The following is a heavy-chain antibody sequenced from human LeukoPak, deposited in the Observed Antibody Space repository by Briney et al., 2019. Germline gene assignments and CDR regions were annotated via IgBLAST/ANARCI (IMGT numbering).Heavy chain of an antibody. CDR2: IYYSGSA. V-gene: IGHV4-39*07. Sequence: SETLSLTCTVSGGSVNSGTYYWSWIRQPPGKGLEWIGNIYYSGSAYYNPSLKSRVTMSVDTSKNQLSLKLSSVTAADTAVYYCARKPIVNSAWYYFDYWGQGTLVTVSS. CDR1: GGSVNSGTYY. J-gene: IGHJ4*02. D-gene: IGHD3-22*01. CDR3: ARKPIVNSAWYYFDY.